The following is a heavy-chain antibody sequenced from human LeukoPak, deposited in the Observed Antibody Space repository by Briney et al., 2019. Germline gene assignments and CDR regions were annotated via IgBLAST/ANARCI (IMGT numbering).Heavy chain of an antibody. J-gene: IGHJ4*02. CDR1: GFTFDHYA. CDR3: AKVRPPGSYYNLAIDY. D-gene: IGHD3-10*01. CDR2: ISWNSGVI. V-gene: IGHV3-9*01. Sequence: GGSLRLSCAASGFTFDHYAMHWVRQAPGKGLEWVSRISWNSGVIDYADSVKGRFTISRDNAKNSLYLQMNSLRVEDTALYYCAKVRPPGSYYNLAIDYWGQGTLVTVSS.